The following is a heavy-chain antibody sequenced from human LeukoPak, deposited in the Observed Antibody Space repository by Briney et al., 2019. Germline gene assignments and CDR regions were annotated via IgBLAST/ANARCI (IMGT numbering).Heavy chain of an antibody. CDR3: ASDRPSGSGSSFALGMDV. CDR2: IYYSGST. V-gene: IGHV4-59*01. J-gene: IGHJ6*01. Sequence: SETLSPTCTVSGDSISSYYWSWIRQPPGKGLEWIGYIYYSGSTKYNPSLKSRVTMSLDTSKSQFSLQLTCVTAAGTAVYYCASDRPSGSGSSFALGMDVWGQGTTVTVSS. D-gene: IGHD3-10*01. CDR1: GDSISSYY.